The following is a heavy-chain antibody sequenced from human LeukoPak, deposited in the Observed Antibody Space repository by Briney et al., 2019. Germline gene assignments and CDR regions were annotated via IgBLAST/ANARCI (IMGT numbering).Heavy chain of an antibody. Sequence: ASVKVSCKASGYTFTGYYMHWVRQAPGQGLEWMGWINPNSGGTNYAQKFQGRVTMTRETSISTAYMELSRLRSDDTAVYYCAKLREGTRSFDYWGQGTLVTVSS. D-gene: IGHD1-1*01. J-gene: IGHJ4*02. CDR3: AKLREGTRSFDY. CDR1: GYTFTGYY. V-gene: IGHV1-2*02. CDR2: INPNSGGT.